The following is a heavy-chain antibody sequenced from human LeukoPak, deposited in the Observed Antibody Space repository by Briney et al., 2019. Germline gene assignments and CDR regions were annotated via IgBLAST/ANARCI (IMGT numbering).Heavy chain of an antibody. J-gene: IGHJ4*02. Sequence: SETLSLTCTVSGGSISSYYWSWIRQPPGKGLEWIGYIYYSGSTNYNPSLKSRATISVDTSKNQFSLKLSSVTAADTAVYYCARDTSGSYYVPFDYWGQGTLVTVSS. CDR3: ARDTSGSYYVPFDY. CDR2: IYYSGST. V-gene: IGHV4-59*01. CDR1: GGSISSYY. D-gene: IGHD1-26*01.